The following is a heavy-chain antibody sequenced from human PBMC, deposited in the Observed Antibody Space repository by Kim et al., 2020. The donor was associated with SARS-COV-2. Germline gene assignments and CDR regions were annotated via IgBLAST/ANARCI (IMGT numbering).Heavy chain of an antibody. CDR2: ISGSGGST. V-gene: IGHV3-23*01. J-gene: IGHJ6*02. D-gene: IGHD1-1*01. CDR1: GFTFSSYA. CDR3: AKDLPVPNWDTIYYGMDV. Sequence: GGSLRLSCAXSGFTFSSYAMSWVRQAPGKGLEWVSAISGSGGSTYYADSVKGRFTISRDNSKNTLYLQMNSLRAEDTAVYYCAKDLPVPNWDTIYYGMDVWPRDHGHRLL.